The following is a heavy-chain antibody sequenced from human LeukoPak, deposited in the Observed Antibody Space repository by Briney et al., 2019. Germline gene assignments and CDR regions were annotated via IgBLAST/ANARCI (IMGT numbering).Heavy chain of an antibody. D-gene: IGHD6-19*01. CDR3: ARDSHGLGY. J-gene: IGHJ4*02. Sequence: SETLSLTCAVYGGSFSGYYWSWIRQPPGKGLEWIGEINHSGSTNYNPSLKSRVTISVDTSKNQFSLKLSSVTAADTAVYYCARDSHGLGYWGQGTLVTVSS. V-gene: IGHV4-34*01. CDR1: GGSFSGYY. CDR2: INHSGST.